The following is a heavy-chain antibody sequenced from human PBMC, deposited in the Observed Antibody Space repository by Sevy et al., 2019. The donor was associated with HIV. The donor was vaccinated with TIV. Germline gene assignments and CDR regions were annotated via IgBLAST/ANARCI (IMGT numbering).Heavy chain of an antibody. CDR1: GFTFSDYG. CDR3: ASCPYYYDSSGSFDQ. D-gene: IGHD3-22*01. Sequence: GGSLRLSCAASGFTFSDYGMHWVRQAPGKGLEWVALIWYDGNNTSYADSVKGRFTISRYNSKNTLYLQMNSLGAEDVAVYYCASCPYYYDSSGSFDQWGQGTLVTVSS. V-gene: IGHV3-33*08. CDR2: IWYDGNNT. J-gene: IGHJ4*02.